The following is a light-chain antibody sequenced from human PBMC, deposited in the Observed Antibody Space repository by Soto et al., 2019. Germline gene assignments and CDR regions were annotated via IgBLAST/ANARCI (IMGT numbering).Light chain of an antibody. CDR1: QSISDW. J-gene: IGKJ1*01. Sequence: TPSPSPPSASIRDSVTLTFRASQSISDWLAWFQQKPGKAPKLMIYDASSLESGVPSRFSGSGSGTEFTLTINSLQPEDFATYYCQQHNSSPWTFGQGTKVDIK. CDR2: DAS. V-gene: IGKV1-5*01. CDR3: QQHNSSPWT.